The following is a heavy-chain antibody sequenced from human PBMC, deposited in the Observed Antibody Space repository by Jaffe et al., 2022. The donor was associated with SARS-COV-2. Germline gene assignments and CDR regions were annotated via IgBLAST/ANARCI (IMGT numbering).Heavy chain of an antibody. CDR3: ARERASNWFDP. V-gene: IGHV3-21*01. Sequence: EVQLVESGGGLVKPGGSLRLSCAVSGFRFSSFSMHWVRQAPGKGLEWVSYINSRSDDIYYGDSVKGRFTVSRDNAQNSLSLQMNSLRDEDTAIYYCARERASNWFDPWGQGTLVIVSS. D-gene: IGHD2-21*01. J-gene: IGHJ5*02. CDR1: GFRFSSFS. CDR2: INSRSDDI.